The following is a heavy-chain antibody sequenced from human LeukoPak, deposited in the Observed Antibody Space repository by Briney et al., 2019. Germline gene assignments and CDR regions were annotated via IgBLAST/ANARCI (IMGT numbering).Heavy chain of an antibody. D-gene: IGHD4-17*01. CDR3: ARYGPPRLRGVRGAFDT. J-gene: IGHJ3*02. CDR2: IYTSGST. V-gene: IGHV4-61*02. CDR1: GGSISSGSYY. Sequence: SETLSLTCTVSGGSISSGSYYWSWIRQPAGKGLEWIGRIYTSGSTNYNPSLKSRVTISVDTSKNQFSLKLSSVTAADTAVYYCARYGPPRLRGVRGAFDTWGQGTMVTVSS.